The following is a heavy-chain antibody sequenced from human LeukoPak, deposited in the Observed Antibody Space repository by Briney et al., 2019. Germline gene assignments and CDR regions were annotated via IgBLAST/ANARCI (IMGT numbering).Heavy chain of an antibody. D-gene: IGHD5-12*01. J-gene: IGHJ4*02. CDR3: ARVGQYSGYDSSSAY. CDR1: GGSFSGYY. CDR2: INHSGST. Sequence: SETLSLTCAVYGGSFSGYYWSWIRQPPGKGLEWIGEINHSGSTNYNPSLKSRVTISVDTSKNQFSLKLSSVTAADTAVYYCARVGQYSGYDSSSAYWGQGTLVTVSS. V-gene: IGHV4-34*01.